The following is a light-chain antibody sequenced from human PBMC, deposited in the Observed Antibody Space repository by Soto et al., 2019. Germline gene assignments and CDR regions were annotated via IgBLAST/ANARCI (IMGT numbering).Light chain of an antibody. CDR3: QQYKSQLT. J-gene: IGKJ4*02. V-gene: IGKV1-5*03. CDR2: KAS. Sequence: DIQMTQSPSTLSASVGDRVTITCRASQSISSWLAWYQQKPGKAPKLLIYKASSLESGVPSRFSGSGSGTEFTRTISSLQPDEFATYYCQQYKSQLTVGGGTKAEIK. CDR1: QSISSW.